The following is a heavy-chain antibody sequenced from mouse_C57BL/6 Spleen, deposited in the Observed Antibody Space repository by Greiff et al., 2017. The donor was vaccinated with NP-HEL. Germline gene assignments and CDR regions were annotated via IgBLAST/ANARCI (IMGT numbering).Heavy chain of an antibody. CDR1: GYTFTSYW. CDR3: ARPLNYYGSSYYAMDY. J-gene: IGHJ4*01. CDR2: INPSNGGT. Sequence: VQLQQPGTELVKPGASVKLSCKASGYTFTSYWMHWVKQRPGQGLEWIGNINPSNGGTNYNEKFKSKATLTVDKSSSTAYMQLSSLTSEDSAVYYCARPLNYYGSSYYAMDYWGQGTSVTVSS. D-gene: IGHD1-1*01. V-gene: IGHV1-53*01.